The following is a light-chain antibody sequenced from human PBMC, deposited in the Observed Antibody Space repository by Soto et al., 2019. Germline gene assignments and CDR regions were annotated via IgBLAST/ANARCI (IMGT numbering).Light chain of an antibody. J-gene: IGKJ1*01. CDR2: GAY. V-gene: IGKV3-15*01. CDR3: QQYNNWPRT. CDR1: RTVHSN. Sequence: IVMTQSPATVSVSPGDRVTLSFRASRTVHSNVAWYQHKPGQAPRLLIYGAYFRATGMKARFSGSGFGKEFTLTIRSMQYEDFAVYYCQQYNNWPRTCGQGTTGDIK.